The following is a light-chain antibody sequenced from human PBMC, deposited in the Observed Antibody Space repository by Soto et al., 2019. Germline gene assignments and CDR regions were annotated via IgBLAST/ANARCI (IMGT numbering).Light chain of an antibody. CDR1: QSISHY. CDR3: QQRSNWPPTLT. V-gene: IGKV3-11*01. CDR2: GAA. J-gene: IGKJ4*01. Sequence: EIVLTQSPGTLSLSPGERATLSCRANQSISHYLAWYQQKPGQSPRLLIYGAASRAIGIPDRFNGSGSETTFTLTISSLEPEDFAVYYCQQRSNWPPTLTFGGGTKVDIK.